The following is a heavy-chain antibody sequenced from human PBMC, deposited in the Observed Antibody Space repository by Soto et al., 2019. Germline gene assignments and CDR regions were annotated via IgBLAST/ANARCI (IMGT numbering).Heavy chain of an antibody. CDR2: ISGGGGNT. V-gene: IGHV3-23*01. J-gene: IGHJ4*02. CDR1: GFTFSNYA. CDR3: AKERLGRGADY. Sequence: EVQLLESGGGLVQPGGSLRLSCAASGFTFSNYAMSWVRPTPGKGLEWVSTISGGGGNTYDPDSVKGRFTISRDNSKDTVYLQMNSLRAADTAIYYCAKERLGRGADYWGQGALGTVTS.